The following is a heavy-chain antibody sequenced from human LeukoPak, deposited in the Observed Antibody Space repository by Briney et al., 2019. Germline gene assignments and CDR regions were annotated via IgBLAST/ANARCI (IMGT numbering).Heavy chain of an antibody. CDR1: GFTFSSYA. CDR2: ISYDGSNK. D-gene: IGHD3-10*01. CDR3: ARDPELLWFGELWDIDY. J-gene: IGHJ4*02. Sequence: GGSLRLSRAASGFTFSSYAMHWVRQAPGKGLEWVAVISYDGSNKYYADSVKGRFTISRDNSKNTLYLQMNSLRAEDTAVYYCARDPELLWFGELWDIDYWGQGTLVTVSS. V-gene: IGHV3-30*04.